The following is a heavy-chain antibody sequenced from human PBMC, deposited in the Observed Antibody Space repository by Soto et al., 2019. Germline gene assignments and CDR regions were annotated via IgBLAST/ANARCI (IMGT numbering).Heavy chain of an antibody. CDR2: INHSGST. V-gene: IGHV4-34*01. CDR1: GGSFSGYY. Sequence: QVQLQQWGAGLLKPSETLSLTCAVYGGSFSGYYWSWIRQPPGKGLEWTGEINHSGSTNYNPSLKSRVTISVDTSKNQFSLKLSSVTAADTAVYYCARDRATTVTTPKAGFDPWGQGTLVTVSS. CDR3: ARDRATTVTTPKAGFDP. J-gene: IGHJ5*02. D-gene: IGHD4-17*01.